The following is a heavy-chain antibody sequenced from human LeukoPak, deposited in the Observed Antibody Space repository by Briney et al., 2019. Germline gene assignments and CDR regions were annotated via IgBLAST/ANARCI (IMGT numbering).Heavy chain of an antibody. CDR3: ARIFIRNGYSSYFDC. CDR1: GGSVSSGHY. J-gene: IGHJ4*02. V-gene: IGHV4-38-2*02. D-gene: IGHD5-18*01. CDR2: VYQSGTT. Sequence: PSETLSLTCTVSGGSVSSGHYWGWVRQPPGAGLEWIGSVYQSGTTYYNPSLNSRVTTSVDISKNQFSPRLRPFIAADTAVYYCARIFIRNGYSSYFDCWGQGTPVTVSS.